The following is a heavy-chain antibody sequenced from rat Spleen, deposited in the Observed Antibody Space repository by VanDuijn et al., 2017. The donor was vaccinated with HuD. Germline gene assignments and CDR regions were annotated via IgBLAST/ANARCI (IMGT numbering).Heavy chain of an antibody. CDR1: GFTFSNYV. J-gene: IGHJ4*01. D-gene: IGHD1-4*01. CDR3: ARQPAYNYVMDA. CDR2: ISTGGFNT. V-gene: IGHV5S13*01. Sequence: EVQLVESDGGLVQPGRSLKLSCAASGFTFSNYVMAWVRQAPTKGLEWVASISTGGFNTYYRDSVKGRLTISRDNAENTLYLQMDSLRSEDTATYYCARQPAYNYVMDAWGQGASVTVSS.